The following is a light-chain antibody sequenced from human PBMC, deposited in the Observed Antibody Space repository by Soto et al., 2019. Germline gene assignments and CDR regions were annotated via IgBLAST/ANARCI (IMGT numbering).Light chain of an antibody. CDR1: SGDVGSYSP. CDR3: CSYAGGDTFFL. J-gene: IGLJ1*01. Sequence: QSVLTQPASVSGSPGQSITISCTGTSGDVGSYSPVSWYQQLPGKAPKLIIYEVTKRPSGVSNRFSGSKSGNRASLTISGLQAEDEAEYFCCSYAGGDTFFLFGTGTKVTVL. CDR2: EVT. V-gene: IGLV2-23*02.